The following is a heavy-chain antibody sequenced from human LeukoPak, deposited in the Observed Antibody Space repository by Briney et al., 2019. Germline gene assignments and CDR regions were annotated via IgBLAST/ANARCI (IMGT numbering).Heavy chain of an antibody. CDR2: ISPNSGGT. Sequence: GASVEVSCKASGYTFTDYYIHWVRQAPGQGLEYMGWISPNSGGTNYAQYFQGRVTMTRDTSISTAYMELSRLRSDDTAVYYCGRPDFGSGNYYPPPHWGQGTLVTVSS. D-gene: IGHD3-10*01. CDR1: GYTFTDYY. J-gene: IGHJ4*02. CDR3: GRPDFGSGNYYPPPH. V-gene: IGHV1-2*02.